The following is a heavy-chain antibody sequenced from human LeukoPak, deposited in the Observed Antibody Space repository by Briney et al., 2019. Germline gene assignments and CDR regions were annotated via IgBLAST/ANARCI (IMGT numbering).Heavy chain of an antibody. V-gene: IGHV3-48*03. J-gene: IGHJ3*02. D-gene: IGHD3-22*01. CDR2: ISGSGSSI. CDR3: AREEGFGYDDAFDT. CDR1: GFTFSTYE. Sequence: GGSLRLSCTASGFTFSTYEMNWVRQAPGKRLEWISYISGSGSSIFYADSLQGRFTVSRDNAKNSVYLQMNSLRAEDTAVYYCAREEGFGYDDAFDTWGHGTAVTVSS.